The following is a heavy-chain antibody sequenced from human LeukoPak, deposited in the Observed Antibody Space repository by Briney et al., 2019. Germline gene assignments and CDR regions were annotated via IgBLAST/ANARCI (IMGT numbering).Heavy chain of an antibody. J-gene: IGHJ4*02. D-gene: IGHD6-13*01. CDR3: ARIGAGSSRDY. CDR1: GFTFSSYA. CDR2: INNDGSTT. V-gene: IGHV3-74*01. Sequence: PGGSLRLSCAASGFTFSSYAMSWVRQAPGKGLEWVSRINNDGSTTNYADSVKGRFSISRDNAKNTLYLQMNSLRAEDTAVYYCARIGAGSSRDYWGQGTLVTVSS.